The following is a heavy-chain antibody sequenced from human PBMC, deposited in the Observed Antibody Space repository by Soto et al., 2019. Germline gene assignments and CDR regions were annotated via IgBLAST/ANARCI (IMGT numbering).Heavy chain of an antibody. Sequence: QVQLVQSGAEVKKPGSSVKVSCKASGGTFSSYAISWVRQAPGQGLEWMGGIIPIFGTANYAQKFQGRVTITADESTSTADMVLRSLRSEDKAVYYCARVVLQPFRPYYYYYGMDVWGQGTTVTVSS. V-gene: IGHV1-69*01. CDR1: GGTFSSYA. CDR2: IIPIFGTA. J-gene: IGHJ6*02. D-gene: IGHD2-8*02. CDR3: ARVVLQPFRPYYYYYGMDV.